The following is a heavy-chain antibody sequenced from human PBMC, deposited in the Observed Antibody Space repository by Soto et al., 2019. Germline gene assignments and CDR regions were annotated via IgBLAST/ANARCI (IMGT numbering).Heavy chain of an antibody. Sequence: ESGGGLVQPVGSLRLSCVASGFTFSSSEMYWVRQAPGKGLEWVSYIHPAGQPIFYADSVKGRFTISRDNAKNSLYLQINSLSAEATAVYYCARRGRSWGQGTMVTVAS. CDR1: GFTFSSSE. D-gene: IGHD2-15*01. CDR3: ARRGRS. CDR2: IHPAGQPI. V-gene: IGHV3-48*03. J-gene: IGHJ3*01.